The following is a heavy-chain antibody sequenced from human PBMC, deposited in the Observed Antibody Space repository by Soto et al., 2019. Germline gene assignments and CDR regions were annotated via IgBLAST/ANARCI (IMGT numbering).Heavy chain of an antibody. J-gene: IGHJ4*02. CDR1: GGSISSYY. Sequence: QVQLQESGPGLVTPSETLSLTCTVSGGSISSYYWRWIRQPPGKGLEWIGYIYYSGSTNYNPSLKSRVTISVDTSKNQCSLKLSSVTAADTAVYYCARRWGRTFDYWGQGTLVTVSS. D-gene: IGHD7-27*01. V-gene: IGHV4-59*08. CDR2: IYYSGST. CDR3: ARRWGRTFDY.